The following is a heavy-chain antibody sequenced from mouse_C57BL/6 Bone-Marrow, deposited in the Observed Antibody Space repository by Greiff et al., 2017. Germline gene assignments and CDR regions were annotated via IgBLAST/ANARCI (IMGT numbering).Heavy chain of an antibody. Sequence: QVQLQQPGAELVKPGASVKLSCKASGYTFTSYWMHWVKQRPGQGLEWIGMIHPNSGSTNYNEKFKSKATLTVDKSSSTAYMQLSSLTSEDSAVYYCARSIYYYGSPYFDYWGQGTTLTVSS. CDR3: ARSIYYYGSPYFDY. CDR1: GYTFTSYW. D-gene: IGHD1-1*01. V-gene: IGHV1-64*01. CDR2: IHPNSGST. J-gene: IGHJ2*01.